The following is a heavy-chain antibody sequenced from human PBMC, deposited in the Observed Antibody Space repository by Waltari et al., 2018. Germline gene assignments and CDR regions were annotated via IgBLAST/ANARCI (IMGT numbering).Heavy chain of an antibody. V-gene: IGHV4-61*09. J-gene: IGHJ3*02. D-gene: IGHD2-15*01. CDR3: ARICSGGSCYSYAFDI. CDR2: IYTSGVP. Sequence: QVQLQESGPGLVKPSQTLSLTCTVSGGSISSGSYYWSWIRQPAGKGLEWIGYIYTSGVPTYTPSPKGRVTISVDTSKNQFSLKLSSVTAADTAVYYCARICSGGSCYSYAFDIWGQGTMVTVSS. CDR1: GGSISSGSYY.